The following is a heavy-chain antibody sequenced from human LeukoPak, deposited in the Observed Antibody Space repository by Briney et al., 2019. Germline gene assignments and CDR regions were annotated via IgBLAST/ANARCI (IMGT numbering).Heavy chain of an antibody. CDR2: INPNSGGT. CDR1: GYTFTVYY. CDR3: ARAAPRSSSIETYYFDY. J-gene: IGHJ4*02. D-gene: IGHD6-13*01. Sequence: ASVKVSLKSSGYTFTVYYMHWVRQAPGQGLEWMGWINPNSGGTNYAQKFQGRVTMTRDTSNSTAYMELSRLRCDDTAVYYCARAAPRSSSIETYYFDYWGQGTLVTVSS. V-gene: IGHV1-2*02.